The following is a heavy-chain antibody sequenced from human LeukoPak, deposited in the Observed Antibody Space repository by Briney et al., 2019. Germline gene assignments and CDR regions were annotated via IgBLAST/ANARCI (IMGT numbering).Heavy chain of an antibody. CDR1: GYTFTSYG. Sequence: GASVKVSCKASGYTFTSYGISWVRQAPGQGLEWMGWISAYNGNTNYAQKLQGRVTMTTDTSTSTAYMELRSLRSDDTAVYYCARDWSNIVVVPAATPLLYFAYRGQGTLVTGS. V-gene: IGHV1-18*01. CDR2: ISAYNGNT. CDR3: ARDWSNIVVVPAATPLLYFAY. J-gene: IGHJ4*02. D-gene: IGHD2-2*02.